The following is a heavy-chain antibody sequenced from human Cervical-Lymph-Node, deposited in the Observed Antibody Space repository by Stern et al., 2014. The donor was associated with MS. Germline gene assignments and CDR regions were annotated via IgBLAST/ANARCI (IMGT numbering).Heavy chain of an antibody. D-gene: IGHD1-26*01. CDR1: GYSFTNYW. V-gene: IGHV5-51*03. CDR2: IYPSDSDT. Sequence: EVQLVASGAEVKKPGESLKISCKTAGYSFTNYWIGWVRQMPGKGLEWMEIIYPSDSDTSYSPSFKGQVIISADKSIGTAYLQWRSLKASDSGIYYCARGAPPENWGQGTLVTVSS. J-gene: IGHJ4*02. CDR3: ARGAPPEN.